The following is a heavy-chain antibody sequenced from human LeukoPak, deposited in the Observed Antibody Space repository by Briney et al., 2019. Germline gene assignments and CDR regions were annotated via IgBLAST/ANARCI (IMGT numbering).Heavy chain of an antibody. CDR2: IRYDGSNK. V-gene: IGHV3-33*01. J-gene: IGHJ4*01. CDR1: GLTFSSYG. Sequence: GGSLRLSCAASGLTFSSYGMHWVRQAPSKGREWVAVIRYDGSNKYYADSVTGRFTISRHNSKNTLYLQMNSQRAEYTAVYYCARESQDIVGAFPDYWGQGTLVTVPS. CDR3: ARESQDIVGAFPDY. D-gene: IGHD1-26*01.